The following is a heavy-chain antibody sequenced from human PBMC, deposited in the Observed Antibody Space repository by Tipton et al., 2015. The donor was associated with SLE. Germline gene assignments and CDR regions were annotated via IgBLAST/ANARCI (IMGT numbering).Heavy chain of an antibody. CDR3: ASETSTSSHDAFDI. V-gene: IGHV3-48*03. CDR2: ITGSGGAI. CDR1: GFTFSNYE. J-gene: IGHJ3*02. D-gene: IGHD6-6*01. Sequence: SLRLSCAASGFTFSNYEMNWVRQAPGKGLEWISYITGSGGAITYADSVKGRFIISRDNTKNSLYLQMNSLRAEDTAVYYCASETSTSSHDAFDIWGQGTMVTVPS.